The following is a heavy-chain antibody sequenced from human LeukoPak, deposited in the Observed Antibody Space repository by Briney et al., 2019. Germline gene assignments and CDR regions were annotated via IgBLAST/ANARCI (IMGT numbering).Heavy chain of an antibody. CDR2: IKGDGSST. CDR3: ARASTTVPNLLDH. V-gene: IGHV3-74*01. J-gene: IGHJ4*02. Sequence: GGSLRLSCAASGFTFSTYWMHWVRQAPGKGLVWVARIKGDGSSTIYADSVKGRFTISRDNSKNTLYLQTSSLRAEDTAVYYCARASTTVPNLLDHWGRGALVTVSS. CDR1: GFTFSTYW. D-gene: IGHD4-17*01.